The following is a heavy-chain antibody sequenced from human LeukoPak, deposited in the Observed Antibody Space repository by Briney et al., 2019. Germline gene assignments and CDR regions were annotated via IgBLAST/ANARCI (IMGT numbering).Heavy chain of an antibody. CDR2: ISYSGNT. CDR3: ATGRSIRYFDY. D-gene: IGHD3-9*01. J-gene: IGHJ4*02. Sequence: PSETLSLTCAVSGGSISNYYWSWIRQPPGKGLEWIGYISYSGNTNSNPSLKSRVTMSLDTSKNHFSLSLSSMTAADTAVYYCATGRSIRYFDYWGQGTLLTVSS. V-gene: IGHV4-59*08. CDR1: GGSISNYY.